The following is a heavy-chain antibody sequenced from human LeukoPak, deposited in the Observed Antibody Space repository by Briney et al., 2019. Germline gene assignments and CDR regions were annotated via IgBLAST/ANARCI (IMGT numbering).Heavy chain of an antibody. J-gene: IGHJ5*02. D-gene: IGHD3-10*01. Sequence: PSETLSLTCTVSGGSVSSVIYYWSWIRQPPGKGLEWIGYIYYSGSTNYNPSLKSRVTISVDTSKNQFSLKLGSVTAADTAVYYCATDYYGSGSRFDPWGQGTLVTVSS. CDR1: GGSVSSVIYY. CDR2: IYYSGST. V-gene: IGHV4-61*01. CDR3: ATDYYGSGSRFDP.